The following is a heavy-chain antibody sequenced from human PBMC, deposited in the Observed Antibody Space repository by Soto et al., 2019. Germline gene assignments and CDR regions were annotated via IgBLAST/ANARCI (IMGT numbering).Heavy chain of an antibody. CDR2: ISSSGSTI. CDR3: ARDGGSYGVALNWFDP. D-gene: IGHD5-18*01. V-gene: IGHV3-11*01. J-gene: IGHJ5*02. Sequence: SLRLSCAASGFTFSDYYMSWIRQAPGKGLEWVSYISSSGSTIYYADSVKGRFTISRDNARNSLYLQMNSLRAEDTAVYYCARDGGSYGVALNWFDPWGQGTLVTVSS. CDR1: GFTFSDYY.